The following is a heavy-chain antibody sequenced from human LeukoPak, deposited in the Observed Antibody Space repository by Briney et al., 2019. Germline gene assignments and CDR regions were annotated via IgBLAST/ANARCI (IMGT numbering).Heavy chain of an antibody. J-gene: IGHJ6*03. V-gene: IGHV3-23*01. CDR2: ISGSGGST. Sequence: GGSPRLPCAASGFTFSSYAMTWVRQAPGKGMEWVSAISGSGGSTYYADSVKGRFTISRDNSKNTLYLQMNSLRAEDTAVYYCAKCIVATNYYYYYMDVWGKGTTVTVSS. CDR1: GFTFSSYA. CDR3: AKCIVATNYYYYYMDV. D-gene: IGHD5-12*01.